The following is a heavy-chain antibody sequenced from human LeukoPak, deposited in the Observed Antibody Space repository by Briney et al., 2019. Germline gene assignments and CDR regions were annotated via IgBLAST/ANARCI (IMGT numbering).Heavy chain of an antibody. D-gene: IGHD4-17*01. Sequence: GGSLRLSCAASGFTFSSYWMSWVRQAPGKGLEWVANIKQDGSEKYYVDPVKGRFTISRDNAKNSLYLQMNSLRAEDTAVYYCARPDYGDNDAFDIWGQGTMVTVSS. CDR1: GFTFSSYW. J-gene: IGHJ3*02. CDR2: IKQDGSEK. CDR3: ARPDYGDNDAFDI. V-gene: IGHV3-7*01.